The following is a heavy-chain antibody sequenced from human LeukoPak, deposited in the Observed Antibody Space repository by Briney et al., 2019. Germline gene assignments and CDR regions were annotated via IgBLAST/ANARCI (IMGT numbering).Heavy chain of an antibody. J-gene: IGHJ4*02. CDR3: ARYVVYGSGKYYFDY. D-gene: IGHD3-10*01. CDR2: INYGGTT. CDR1: GGXISSSNYF. V-gene: IGHV4-39*01. Sequence: SETLSLTCTVSGGXISSSNYFWSWIRQPPGQELEWIASINYGGTTYYNPSLKSRVTISVDTSKNQFSLRLTSVTAADTAVYLCARYVVYGSGKYYFDYWGQGSLVSVSS.